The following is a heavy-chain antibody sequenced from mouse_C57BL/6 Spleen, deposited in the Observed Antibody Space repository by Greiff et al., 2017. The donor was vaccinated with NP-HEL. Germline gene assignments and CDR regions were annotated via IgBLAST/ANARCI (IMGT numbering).Heavy chain of an antibody. D-gene: IGHD4-1*01. J-gene: IGHJ3*01. Sequence: VQLQESGAELVKPGASVKISCKASGYAFSSYWMNWVKQRPGKGLEWIGQIYPGDGDTNYNGKFKGKATLTAEKSSSTAYMQLSSLTSEDAAVYFCAAGWDEGAYWGHGPLVTVSA. V-gene: IGHV1-80*01. CDR3: AAGWDEGAY. CDR1: GYAFSSYW. CDR2: IYPGDGDT.